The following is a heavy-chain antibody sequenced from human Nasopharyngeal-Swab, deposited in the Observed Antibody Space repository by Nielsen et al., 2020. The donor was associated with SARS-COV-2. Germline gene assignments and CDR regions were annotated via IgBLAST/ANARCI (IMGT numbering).Heavy chain of an antibody. V-gene: IGHV1-18*01. CDR2: ISAYNGNT. J-gene: IGHJ4*02. CDR3: ARVEGGYCSGGSCYYFDY. CDR1: GYTFTSYG. D-gene: IGHD2-15*01. Sequence: ASVKVSCKASGYTFTSYGISWVRQAPGQGLEWMGWISAYNGNTNYAQKLQGRVTMTTDTSTGTAYMELRSLRSDDTAVYYCARVEGGYCSGGSCYYFDYWGQGTLVTVSS.